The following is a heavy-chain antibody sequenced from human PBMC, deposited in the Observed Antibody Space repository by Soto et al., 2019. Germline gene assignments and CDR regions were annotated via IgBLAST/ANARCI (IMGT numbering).Heavy chain of an antibody. V-gene: IGHV3-23*01. CDR1: GLTFSSHG. J-gene: IGHJ6*03. Sequence: PGGCLRLSCSASGLTFSSHGMSWVRQAPGKGLERVATITGSGDSTSYADSVRGRFTISRDNSKNTVDLQLDSLRVEDPAVYYSLKXTSTHWGYMDVWGQGTTVSVSS. CDR3: LKXTSTHWGYMDV. CDR2: ITGSGDST. D-gene: IGHD7-27*01.